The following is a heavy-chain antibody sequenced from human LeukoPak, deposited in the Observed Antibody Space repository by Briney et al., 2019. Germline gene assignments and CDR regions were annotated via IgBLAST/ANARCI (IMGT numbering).Heavy chain of an antibody. CDR3: ARDRLGRPPISSSSTDY. Sequence: GASVKVSCKASGYTFTSYYMHWVRQAPGQGLEWMGIINPSGGSTSYAQKFQGRVTMTRDTSTSTVYMELSSLRSEDTAVYYCARDRLGRPPISSSSTDYWGQGTLVTVSS. J-gene: IGHJ4*02. V-gene: IGHV1-46*01. CDR1: GYTFTSYY. D-gene: IGHD6-13*01. CDR2: INPSGGST.